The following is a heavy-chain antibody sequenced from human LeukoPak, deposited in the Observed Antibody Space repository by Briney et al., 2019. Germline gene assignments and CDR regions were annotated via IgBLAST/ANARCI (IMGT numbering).Heavy chain of an antibody. V-gene: IGHV1-69*06. Sequence: ASVKVSCKASGGTFSSYAISWVRQAPGQGLEWMGGIIPIFGTANYAQKFQGRVTITADKSTSTAYMELSSLRSEDTAVYYCARRHRFLEWFSEARRYNWFDPWGQGTLVTVSS. CDR1: GGTFSSYA. D-gene: IGHD3-3*01. CDR3: ARRHRFLEWFSEARRYNWFDP. J-gene: IGHJ5*02. CDR2: IIPIFGTA.